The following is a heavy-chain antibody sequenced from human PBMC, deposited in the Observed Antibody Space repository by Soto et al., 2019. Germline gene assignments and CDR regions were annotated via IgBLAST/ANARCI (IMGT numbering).Heavy chain of an antibody. D-gene: IGHD3-22*01. CDR1: GYSFATSG. V-gene: IGHV1-18*01. J-gene: IGHJ4*02. Sequence: QVQLVQSGTEVKKPGASIKVSCKASGYSFATSGMSWVRQAPGQGLEWMGWISAYNGNTNYDENLQDRVTMTTDTSTSTSYLEVRNLRSDDTAVYYCARAGEFYDASGYANWGQGTLVTVSS. CDR3: ARAGEFYDASGYAN. CDR2: ISAYNGNT.